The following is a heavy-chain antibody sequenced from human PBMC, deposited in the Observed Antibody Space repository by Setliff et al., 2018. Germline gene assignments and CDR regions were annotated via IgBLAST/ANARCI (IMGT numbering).Heavy chain of an antibody. CDR2: IIPIFGTA. CDR3: ARGGYSGSYDFDY. V-gene: IGHV1-69*05. Sequence: RASVKVSCKASGGTFSSYAISWVRQAPGQGLEWMGGIIPIFGTANYAQKFQGRVTITTDESTSTAYMELSRLRSDDTAVYYCARGGYSGSYDFDYWGQGTLVTVSS. D-gene: IGHD1-26*01. CDR1: GGTFSSYA. J-gene: IGHJ4*02.